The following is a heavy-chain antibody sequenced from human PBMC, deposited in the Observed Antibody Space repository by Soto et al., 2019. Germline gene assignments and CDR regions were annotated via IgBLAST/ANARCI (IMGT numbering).Heavy chain of an antibody. D-gene: IGHD3-3*01. CDR1: GGSFSGYY. V-gene: IGHV4-34*01. CDR3: ARGGTYYNFWSGDY. J-gene: IGHJ4*02. CDR2: INHSGST. Sequence: SETLSLTCAVYGGSFSGYYCTWVRQPPGKGLEWIGEINHSGSTNYNPSLKSRVTMSLDTSKNQFSLKLSSVTAADTAVYYCARGGTYYNFWSGDYWGQGALVTVSS.